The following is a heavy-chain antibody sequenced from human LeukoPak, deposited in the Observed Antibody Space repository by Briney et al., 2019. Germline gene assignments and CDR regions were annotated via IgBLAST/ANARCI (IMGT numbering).Heavy chain of an antibody. V-gene: IGHV4-4*07. D-gene: IGHD6-19*01. CDR2: FYISGST. Sequence: SETLSLTCTVSGDSLSNYYWSWIRQPAGKELEWIGRFYISGSTNYKPSLKSRVTISVDKSKNQFSLKVRSVTAADTAVYYCARGEWLAGAFDYWGQGSLVTVSS. CDR3: ARGEWLAGAFDY. CDR1: GDSLSNYY. J-gene: IGHJ4*02.